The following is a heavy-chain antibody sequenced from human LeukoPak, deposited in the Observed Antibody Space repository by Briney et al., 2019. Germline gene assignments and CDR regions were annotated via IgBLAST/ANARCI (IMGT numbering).Heavy chain of an antibody. V-gene: IGHV1-2*02. Sequence: EASVKVSCKAPGFTFTAYHMHWVRQAPGQGLEWMGWINPNSGGTNYAQKFQGRVTMTRDTSISTAYMELSGLRSDDTAVYYCARGPHWDPHFDYWGQGTLVTVSS. D-gene: IGHD7-27*01. CDR3: ARGPHWDPHFDY. J-gene: IGHJ4*02. CDR1: GFTFTAYH. CDR2: INPNSGGT.